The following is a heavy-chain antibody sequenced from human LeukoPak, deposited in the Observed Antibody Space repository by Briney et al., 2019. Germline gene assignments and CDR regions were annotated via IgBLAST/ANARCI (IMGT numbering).Heavy chain of an antibody. D-gene: IGHD6-13*01. V-gene: IGHV4-39*07. CDR1: GGSISSSSYY. J-gene: IGHJ5*02. CDR3: ARSSIAAGWFDP. Sequence: SETLSLTCTVSGGSISSSSYYWGWIHQPPGKGLEWIGSIYYSGSTYYNPSLKSLVTISVDTSKNQFSLKLSSVTAADTAVYYCARSSIAAGWFDPWGQGTLVTVSS. CDR2: IYYSGST.